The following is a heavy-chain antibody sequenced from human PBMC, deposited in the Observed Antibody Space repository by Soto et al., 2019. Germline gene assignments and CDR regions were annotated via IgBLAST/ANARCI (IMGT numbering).Heavy chain of an antibody. J-gene: IGHJ4*02. CDR2: IVASGGGT. V-gene: IGHV3-23*01. CDR1: GFTFSSNA. Sequence: PGGSLRLACAASGFTFSSNAMSWVRQAPGKGLEWVSAIVASGGGTYYADSVKGRFTISRDNSKNTLYLQMNSLRAEDTAVYYSLYPSSGPFDYWGQGTLVTVSS. CDR3: LYPSSGPFDY. D-gene: IGHD3-22*01.